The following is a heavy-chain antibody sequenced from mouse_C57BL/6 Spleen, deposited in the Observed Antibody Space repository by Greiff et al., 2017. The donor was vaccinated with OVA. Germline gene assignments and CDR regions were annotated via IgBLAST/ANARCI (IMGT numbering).Heavy chain of an antibody. CDR2: IRLKSDNYAT. J-gene: IGHJ3*01. CDR3: TGVAY. CDR1: GFTFSNYW. Sequence: EVMLVESGGGLVQPGGSMKLSYVASGFTFSNYWMNWVRQSPEKGLEWVAQIRLKSDNYATHYAESVKGRFTISRDDSKSSVYLQMNNLRAEDTGIYYCTGVAYWGQGTLVTVSA. V-gene: IGHV6-3*01.